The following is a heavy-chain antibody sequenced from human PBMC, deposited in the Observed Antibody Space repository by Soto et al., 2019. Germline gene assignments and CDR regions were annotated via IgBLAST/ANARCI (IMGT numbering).Heavy chain of an antibody. V-gene: IGHV4-34*01. CDR3: ARAAETTVNWFGT. CDR2: INHSGST. J-gene: IGHJ5*02. Sequence: PSETLSLTCAVYGGSFSGYYWSWIRQPPGKGLEWIGEINHSGSTNYNPSVKILVTISVDKSKNQFSLKLSAVTAADTAVYYCARAAETTVNWFGTWGQGTLVTVSS. CDR1: GGSFSGYY. D-gene: IGHD4-4*01.